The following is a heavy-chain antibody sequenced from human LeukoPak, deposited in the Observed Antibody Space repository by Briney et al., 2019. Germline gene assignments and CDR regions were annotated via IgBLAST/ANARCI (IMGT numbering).Heavy chain of an antibody. D-gene: IGHD1-26*01. CDR3: ARDPGGGSYSCFDY. CDR1: GFIFDDYG. V-gene: IGHV3-20*04. J-gene: IGHJ4*02. CDR2: INWNGGST. Sequence: GGSLRLSCAASGFIFDDYGMSWVRQAPGKGLEWVSGINWNGGSTGYADSVKGRFTISRDNAKKSLYLQMNSLRAEDTALYYCARDPGGGSYSCFDYWGQGTLVTVSS.